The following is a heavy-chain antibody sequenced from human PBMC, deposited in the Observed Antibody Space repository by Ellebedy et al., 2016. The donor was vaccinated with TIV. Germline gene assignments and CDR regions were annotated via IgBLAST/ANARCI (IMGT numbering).Heavy chain of an antibody. D-gene: IGHD3-10*01. CDR1: GYTFVDYV. V-gene: IGHV1-2*02. J-gene: IGHJ6*02. Sequence: AASVKVSCKASGYTFVDYVVNWVRQAPGQGLEWMGWVHPESGGTTYAQKFQWRVTMTWDTSLDTVYMELDRLSTADTAVYYCARRAGVGSYYYFAHKSLDVWGPGTTVIVSS. CDR2: VHPESGGT. CDR3: ARRAGVGSYYYFAHKSLDV.